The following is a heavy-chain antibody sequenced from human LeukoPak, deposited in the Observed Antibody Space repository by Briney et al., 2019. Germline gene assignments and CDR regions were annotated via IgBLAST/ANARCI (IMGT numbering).Heavy chain of an antibody. V-gene: IGHV2-70*13. J-gene: IGHJ4*02. D-gene: IGHD3-22*01. Sequence: ESGPTLVNPTQTLTLTCTFSGFSLSTSGMCVSWIRQPPGKALEWLALMDWDDDKYYSTSLKTRLTISKDTSKNQVVLTVTNMDPVDTATYYCARIRYDNSGYYHPFDYWGQGTLVTVSS. CDR3: ARIRYDNSGYYHPFDY. CDR2: MDWDDDK. CDR1: GFSLSTSGMC.